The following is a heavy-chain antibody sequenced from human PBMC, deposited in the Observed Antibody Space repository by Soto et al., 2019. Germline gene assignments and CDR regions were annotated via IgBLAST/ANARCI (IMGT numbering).Heavy chain of an antibody. CDR1: GCTCSSYA. V-gene: IGHV3-23*01. Sequence: PWESLKICCAASGCTCSSYARSWVLQAPGKGLEWVSGISGMGGSTYYVDSVKGRFTISRDNSKNTLYLQMNSLRAEDTAVYYCAKGDYYDSSGDPLLAEYFQNWRQRTLVPVSS. CDR3: AKGDYYDSSGDPLLAEYFQN. CDR2: ISGMGGST. J-gene: IGHJ1*01. D-gene: IGHD3-22*01.